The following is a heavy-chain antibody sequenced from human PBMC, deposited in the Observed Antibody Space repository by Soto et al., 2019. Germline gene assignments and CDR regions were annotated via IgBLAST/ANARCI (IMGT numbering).Heavy chain of an antibody. Sequence: EVQLLESGGGLVQPGGSLRLSCAASGFTFSSYAMSWFRQAPGKGLEWVSAISGSGGSTYYADSVKGRFTLSRDNSKNTVYLQMTSLRAEDTAVYYCAKDRTPRGYDSSCPNDYWGQGTLVTVSS. J-gene: IGHJ4*02. V-gene: IGHV3-23*01. CDR1: GFTFSSYA. CDR3: AKDRTPRGYDSSCPNDY. D-gene: IGHD3-22*01. CDR2: ISGSGGST.